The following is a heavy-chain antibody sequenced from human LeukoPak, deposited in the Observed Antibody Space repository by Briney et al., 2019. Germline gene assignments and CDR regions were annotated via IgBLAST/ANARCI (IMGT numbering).Heavy chain of an antibody. D-gene: IGHD5-18*01. Sequence: SETLSLTCTVSGGSISSYYWSWLRQPPEKGLAWVGYIYYSGSTNYNPSLKSRVTISIDTSKNQFSLKLSSVTAADTAVYYCARRSYSHGYSDYFDYWGQGTLVTVSS. CDR1: GGSISSYY. CDR3: ARRSYSHGYSDYFDY. V-gene: IGHV4-59*08. CDR2: IYYSGST. J-gene: IGHJ4*02.